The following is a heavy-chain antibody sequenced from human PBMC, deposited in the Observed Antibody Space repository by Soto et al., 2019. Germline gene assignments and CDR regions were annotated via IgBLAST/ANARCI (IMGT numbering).Heavy chain of an antibody. CDR1: GFTFSNYW. V-gene: IGHV3-7*01. J-gene: IGHJ3*02. Sequence: HPGGSLRLSCAASGFTFSNYWMSWVRQTPGKGLEWVANIKHDGSEEYYMDSVKGRFTISKDNAQNSLYLQMNNLRVDDTAFYYCTKSQFTSGWNTFDIWGQGTTVTVSS. D-gene: IGHD2-2*01. CDR2: IKHDGSEE. CDR3: TKSQFTSGWNTFDI.